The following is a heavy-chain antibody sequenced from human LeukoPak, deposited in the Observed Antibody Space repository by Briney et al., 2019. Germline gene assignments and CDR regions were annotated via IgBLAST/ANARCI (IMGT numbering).Heavy chain of an antibody. CDR2: IYYSGST. D-gene: IGHD2-15*01. J-gene: IGHJ6*03. Sequence: SETLSLTCTVSGGSISSYYWSWIRQPPGKGLEWIGYIYYSGSTNYNPPLKSRVTISVDTSKNQFSLKLTSVTAADTAVYYCARTMEGYCSGGSCYQYSYYMDVWGKGTTVTVSS. CDR1: GGSISSYY. V-gene: IGHV4-59*01. CDR3: ARTMEGYCSGGSCYQYSYYMDV.